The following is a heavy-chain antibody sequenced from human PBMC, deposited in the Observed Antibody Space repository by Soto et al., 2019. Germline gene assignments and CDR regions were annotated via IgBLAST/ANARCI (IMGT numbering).Heavy chain of an antibody. V-gene: IGHV1-69*01. Sequence: QVQLVQSGAEVKKPGSSVKVSCKASGGTFSSYAISWVRQAPGQGLEWMGGIIPIFGTANYAQKFQGRVTITADESTSTAYMELSSLRSEDTAVYYCARAARYCSSTSCYSGDGMDVLGQGTTVTVSS. D-gene: IGHD2-2*01. CDR1: GGTFSSYA. CDR2: IIPIFGTA. CDR3: ARAARYCSSTSCYSGDGMDV. J-gene: IGHJ6*02.